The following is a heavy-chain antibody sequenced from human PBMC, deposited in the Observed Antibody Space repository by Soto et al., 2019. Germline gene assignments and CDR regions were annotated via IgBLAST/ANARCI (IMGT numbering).Heavy chain of an antibody. CDR2: VYNSGST. CDR1: GGAISIYY. CDR3: ATPRVRGSYSPGFDP. D-gene: IGHD1-26*01. V-gene: IGHV4-59*08. J-gene: IGHJ5*02. Sequence: QVQLQESGPGLVKPSETLSLTCTVSGGAISIYYWSWIRQPPGKGLEWIGYVYNSGSTNYNPSLKRRVAISVDTPKNQFSLKLSSVTAADTAVYYCATPRVRGSYSPGFDPWGQGTLVTVSS.